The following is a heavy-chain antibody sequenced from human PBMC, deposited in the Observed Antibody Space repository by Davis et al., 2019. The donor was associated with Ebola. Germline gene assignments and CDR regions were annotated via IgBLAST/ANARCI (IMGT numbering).Heavy chain of an antibody. Sequence: ASVKVSCKASGYTFTSYDINWVRQATGQGLEWMGWMNPNSGNTGYAQKFQGRVTMTRNTSISTAYMELSSLRSEDTAVYYCARGVAFGVVVPAAIGDAFDIWGQGTMVTVSS. V-gene: IGHV1-8*01. CDR3: ARGVAFGVVVPAAIGDAFDI. D-gene: IGHD2-2*01. CDR1: GYTFTSYD. J-gene: IGHJ3*02. CDR2: MNPNSGNT.